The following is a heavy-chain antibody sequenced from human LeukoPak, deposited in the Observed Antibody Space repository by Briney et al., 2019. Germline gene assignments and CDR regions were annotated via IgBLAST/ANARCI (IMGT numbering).Heavy chain of an antibody. V-gene: IGHV4-61*05. D-gene: IGHD5-24*01. Sequence: PSETLSLTCTVSGGSISNSIYYWSWIRQPPGKGLEWIGFIYYSGSTNYNPSLKSRVTISVDTSKNQFSLRLSSVTAADTAVYYCARCRDHFDYWGQGTLVTVSS. CDR1: GGSISNSIYY. J-gene: IGHJ4*02. CDR2: IYYSGST. CDR3: ARCRDHFDY.